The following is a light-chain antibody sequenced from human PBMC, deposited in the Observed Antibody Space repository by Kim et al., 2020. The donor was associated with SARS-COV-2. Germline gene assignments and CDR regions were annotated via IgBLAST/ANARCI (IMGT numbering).Light chain of an antibody. Sequence: DIVLTQSPVSLAVSLGERATINCKSSQSLLYSVNNQNYLAWYQQRPGQSPKLLFYWASIRESGVPDRFSGSGSGTDFTLTISSLQAEDVAVYYCQQYYGTPYTFGQGTKLEIK. V-gene: IGKV4-1*01. CDR1: QSLLYSVNNQNY. CDR2: WAS. CDR3: QQYYGTPYT. J-gene: IGKJ2*01.